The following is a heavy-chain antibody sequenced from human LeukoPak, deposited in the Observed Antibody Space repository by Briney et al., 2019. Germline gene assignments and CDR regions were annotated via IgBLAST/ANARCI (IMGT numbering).Heavy chain of an antibody. CDR2: INHSGST. J-gene: IGHJ4*02. CDR3: ARVVRRWLQFWYFDY. D-gene: IGHD5-24*01. V-gene: IGHV4-34*01. Sequence: SETLSLTCAVYGGSFSGYYWSWIRQPPGKGLESIGEINHSGSTNYNPSLKSRVTISVDTSKNQFSLKLSSVTAADTAVYYCARVVRRWLQFWYFDYWGQGTLVTVSS. CDR1: GGSFSGYY.